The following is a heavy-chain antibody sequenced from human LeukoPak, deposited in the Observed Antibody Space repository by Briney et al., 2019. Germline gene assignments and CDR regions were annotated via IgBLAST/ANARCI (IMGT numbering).Heavy chain of an antibody. J-gene: IGHJ6*02. CDR2: ISYDGSNK. CDR3: AKDRESIAAAGRNPYYYYGMDV. Sequence: GGSLRLSCAASGSTFSSYGMHWVRQAPGKGLEWVAVISYDGSNKYYADSVKGRFTISRDNSKNTLYLQMNSLRAEDTAVYYCAKDRESIAAAGRNPYYYYGMDVWGQGTTVTVSS. V-gene: IGHV3-30*18. D-gene: IGHD6-13*01. CDR1: GSTFSSYG.